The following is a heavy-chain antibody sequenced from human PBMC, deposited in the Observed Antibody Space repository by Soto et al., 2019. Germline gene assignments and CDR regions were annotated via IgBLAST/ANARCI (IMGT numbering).Heavy chain of an antibody. D-gene: IGHD2-15*01. CDR1: GGSISSGGYY. V-gene: IGHV4-31*03. Sequence: QVQLQESGPGLVQPSQTLSLTCTVSGGSISSGGYYWSWIRQHPGKGLEWIGYIDYSGSTYYNPSLKSRVTISVDTSKNKFRLKLGSVTAADRAVYYCARVHGEIVVVAAGYAFDIWGQGTMVTVSS. CDR3: ARVHGEIVVVAAGYAFDI. J-gene: IGHJ3*02. CDR2: IDYSGST.